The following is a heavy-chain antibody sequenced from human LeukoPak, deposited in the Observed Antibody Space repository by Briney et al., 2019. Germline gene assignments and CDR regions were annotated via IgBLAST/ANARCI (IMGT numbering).Heavy chain of an antibody. CDR3: TRESGAFSPFGF. V-gene: IGHV4-4*02. D-gene: IGHD1-26*01. Sequence: SETLSLACAVSGGSITTTNWWSWVRQPPGKGLGWIGEVHPSGATNYNPSLESRVSMSIDKSKNHLSLEVTSVTAADTAIYYCTRESGAFSPFGFWGRGTLLTVSS. CDR2: VHPSGAT. CDR1: GGSITTTNW. J-gene: IGHJ4*02.